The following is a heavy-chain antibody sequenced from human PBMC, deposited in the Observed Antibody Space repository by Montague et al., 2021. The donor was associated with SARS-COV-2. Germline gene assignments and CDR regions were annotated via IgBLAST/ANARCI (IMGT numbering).Heavy chain of an antibody. CDR3: VRGGTMTVVVFDY. Sequence: SETLSLTCTVSGDSISNSNWWTWVRQSPGRGLGWIGEIFRSGDSNYNPSLKSRVTMSVDMSRNQFSLSLSNVTAADTAIYYCVRGGTMTVVVFDYWGQGTLVTVSS. J-gene: IGHJ4*02. D-gene: IGHD3-22*01. CDR2: IFRSGDS. CDR1: GDSISNSNW. V-gene: IGHV4-4*02.